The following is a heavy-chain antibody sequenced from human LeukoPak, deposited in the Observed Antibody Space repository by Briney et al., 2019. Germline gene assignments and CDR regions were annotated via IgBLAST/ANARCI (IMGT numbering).Heavy chain of an antibody. D-gene: IGHD3-22*01. CDR1: GFTFSSYS. Sequence: GGSLRLSCAASGFTFSSYSMNWVRQAPGKGLEWVSSISSSSSYIYYADSVKGRFTISRDNTKNLLYLQMNSLRAEDTAVYYCARDFGDYYDSSGPNRPSFDFWGQGTLVTVSS. CDR3: ARDFGDYYDSSGPNRPSFDF. J-gene: IGHJ4*02. V-gene: IGHV3-21*01. CDR2: ISSSSSYI.